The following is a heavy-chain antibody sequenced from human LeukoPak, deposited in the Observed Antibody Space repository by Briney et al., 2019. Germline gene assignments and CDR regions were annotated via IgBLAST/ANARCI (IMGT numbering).Heavy chain of an antibody. CDR1: GGSISSYY. CDR2: IYYSGST. CDR3: ARDKRYCSGGSCYENWFDP. V-gene: IGHV4-59*01. D-gene: IGHD2-15*01. Sequence: SETLSLTCTVSGGSISSYYWSWIRQPPGKGLEWIGYIYYSGSTNYNPSLKSRVTISVDTSKNQFSLKLSSVTAADTAVYYCARDKRYCSGGSCYENWFDPWGQGTLVTASS. J-gene: IGHJ5*02.